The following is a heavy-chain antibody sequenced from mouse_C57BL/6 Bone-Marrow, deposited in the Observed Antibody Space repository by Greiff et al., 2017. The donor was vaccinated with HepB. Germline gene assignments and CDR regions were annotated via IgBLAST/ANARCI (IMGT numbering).Heavy chain of an antibody. CDR3: ASLNIYYEYVFYAMDY. D-gene: IGHD2-4*01. Sequence: DVKLVESGGGLVQPGGSLSLSCAASGFTFTDYYMSWVRQPPGKALEWLGFIRNKANGYTTEYSASVKGRFTISRDNSQSILYLQMNALRAEDSATYYCASLNIYYEYVFYAMDYWGQGTSVTVSS. V-gene: IGHV7-3*01. J-gene: IGHJ4*01. CDR1: GFTFTDYY. CDR2: IRNKANGYTT.